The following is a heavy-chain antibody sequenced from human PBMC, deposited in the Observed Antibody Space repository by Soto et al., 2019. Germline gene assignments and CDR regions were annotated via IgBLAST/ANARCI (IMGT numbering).Heavy chain of an antibody. D-gene: IGHD1-26*01. Sequence: SVKVSCKASGGTFSSYAISWVRQAPGQGLEWMGGIIPIFGTANYAQKFQGRVTITADESTSTAYMELSSLRSEDTAVYYCARGFERAGAPFDYWGQGTLATVSS. CDR2: IIPIFGTA. CDR3: ARGFERAGAPFDY. CDR1: GGTFSSYA. J-gene: IGHJ4*02. V-gene: IGHV1-69*13.